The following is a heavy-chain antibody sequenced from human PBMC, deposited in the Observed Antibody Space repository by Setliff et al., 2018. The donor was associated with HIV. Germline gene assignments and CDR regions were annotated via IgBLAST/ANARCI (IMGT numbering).Heavy chain of an antibody. J-gene: IGHJ1*01. CDR3: TREWTGYSST. Sequence: SETLSLTRAVSGDSISSSNWWSWVRQSPGKGLEWIGKIYHSGSTNYNPSLKSRVTISVDKSKNQFSLKLSSVTAADTAVYYCTREWTGYSSTWGQGTLVTVS. V-gene: IGHV4-4*02. CDR1: GDSISSSNW. D-gene: IGHD6-13*01. CDR2: IYHSGST.